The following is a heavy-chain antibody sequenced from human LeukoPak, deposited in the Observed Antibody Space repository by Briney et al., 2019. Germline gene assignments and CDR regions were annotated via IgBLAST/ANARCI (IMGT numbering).Heavy chain of an antibody. CDR3: AREYYDFWSGYYPPYYFDY. CDR2: ISSSSSYI. J-gene: IGHJ4*02. V-gene: IGHV3-21*01. D-gene: IGHD3-3*01. Sequence: PGGSLRLSCAASGCTFSSYSMNWVRQAPGRGLEWVSSISSSSSYIYYADSVKGRFTISRDNAKNSLYLQMNSLRAEDTAVYYCAREYYDFWSGYYPPYYFDYWGQGTLVTVSS. CDR1: GCTFSSYS.